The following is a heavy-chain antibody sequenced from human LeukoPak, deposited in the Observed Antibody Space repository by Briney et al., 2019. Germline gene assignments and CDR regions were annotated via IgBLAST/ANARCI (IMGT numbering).Heavy chain of an antibody. V-gene: IGHV3-7*01. D-gene: IGHD1-26*01. J-gene: IGHJ4*02. CDR3: VRGRYSGSYRLFDY. Sequence: GGSLRLSCAASGFTFSTYWMSWVRQAPGKGLEWVATIRQDGSEKHYVDSVEGRFTISRDNAQDSLYLQMYSLGVEDTAVYYCVRGRYSGSYRLFDYWGQGTLVTVSS. CDR2: IRQDGSEK. CDR1: GFTFSTYW.